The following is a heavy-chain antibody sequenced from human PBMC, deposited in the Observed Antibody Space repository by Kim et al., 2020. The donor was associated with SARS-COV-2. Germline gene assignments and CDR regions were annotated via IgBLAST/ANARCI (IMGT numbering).Heavy chain of an antibody. D-gene: IGHD3-16*01. Sequence: GGSLRLSCAASGFTFSSWMHWVRQAPGKGLVWVSRINSDGSSTSYADSVKGRFTISRDNAKNTLYLQMNSLRAEDTAVYYCARDLGAYWGQGTLVTVSS. CDR3: ARDLGAY. J-gene: IGHJ4*02. CDR1: GFTFSSW. V-gene: IGHV3-74*01. CDR2: INSDGSST.